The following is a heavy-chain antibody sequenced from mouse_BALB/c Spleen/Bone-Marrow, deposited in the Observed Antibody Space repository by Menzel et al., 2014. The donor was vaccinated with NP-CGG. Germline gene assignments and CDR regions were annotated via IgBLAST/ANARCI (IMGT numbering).Heavy chain of an antibody. J-gene: IGHJ2*01. Sequence: VQLQQSGAELARPGASVKLSCKASGYTFTSYWMQWVKQGPGQGLEWIGAIYPGDGDTRYTQKFKGKATLTADKSSSTAYMQLSSLASEDSAVYYCARWRYYFDYWGQGTTLTVSS. CDR2: IYPGDGDT. V-gene: IGHV1-87*01. CDR3: ARWRYYFDY. D-gene: IGHD2-3*01. CDR1: GYTFTSYW.